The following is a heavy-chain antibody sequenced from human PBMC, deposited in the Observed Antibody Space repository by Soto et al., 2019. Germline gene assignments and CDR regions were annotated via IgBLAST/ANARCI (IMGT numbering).Heavy chain of an antibody. J-gene: IGHJ6*02. Sequence: PSETLSLTCVVSGGSISSSSYYWGWIRQPPGRGLEWIGSIYYTGSTYYNPSLKSRVTISVDTSKNQFSLNLTSVTAADSAMYFCARSPTTATSYLIGYYGLDVWGQGTTVTVSS. CDR1: GGSISSSSYY. V-gene: IGHV4-39*01. CDR2: IYYTGST. D-gene: IGHD4-17*01. CDR3: ARSPTTATSYLIGYYGLDV.